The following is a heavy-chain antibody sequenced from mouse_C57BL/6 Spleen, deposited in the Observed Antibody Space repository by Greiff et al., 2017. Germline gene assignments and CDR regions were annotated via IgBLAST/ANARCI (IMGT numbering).Heavy chain of an antibody. J-gene: IGHJ2*01. CDR2: INPSSGYT. V-gene: IGHV1-7*01. D-gene: IGHD2-3*01. CDR3: ARSLDDYVDY. Sequence: VQLQQSGAELAKPGASVKLSCKASGYPFPSSWLHWVNQRPGQGLEWIGYINPSSGYTKYNQKFKDKATLTADKSSSTAYMQLSSLTYEDSAVYYCARSLDDYVDYWGQGTTLTVSS. CDR1: GYPFPSSW.